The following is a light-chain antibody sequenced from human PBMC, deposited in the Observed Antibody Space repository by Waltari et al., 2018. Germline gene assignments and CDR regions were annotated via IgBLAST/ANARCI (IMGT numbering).Light chain of an antibody. CDR3: CSYAGTSTLI. CDR2: RVS. Sequence: QSALTPPASVSGSPGQSLPMSSTATNSDVGYYNYVSCYQHHPGTAPNVIIFRVSKRPSGVSDRFSGSKSGNTASLTISGLQTEDESDYYCCSYAGTSTLIFGGGTKLTVL. J-gene: IGLJ2*01. CDR1: NSDVGYYNY. V-gene: IGLV2-23*02.